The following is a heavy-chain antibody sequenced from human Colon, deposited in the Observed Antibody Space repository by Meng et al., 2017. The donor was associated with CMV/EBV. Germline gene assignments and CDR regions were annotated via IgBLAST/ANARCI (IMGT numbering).Heavy chain of an antibody. CDR3: SRRQDFVVVPTPKNFFDP. CDR1: GFSFSIDS. Sequence: GESLKISCAASGFSFSIDSMNWVRQAPGKGLEWVATISSAGIYTYYAASVKGRFTISRDNAKSTVYLQMNSLRAEDTAVYYCSRRQDFVVVPTPKNFFDPWGQGTLVTVSS. J-gene: IGHJ5*02. D-gene: IGHD2-2*01. CDR2: ISSAGIYT. V-gene: IGHV3-21*06.